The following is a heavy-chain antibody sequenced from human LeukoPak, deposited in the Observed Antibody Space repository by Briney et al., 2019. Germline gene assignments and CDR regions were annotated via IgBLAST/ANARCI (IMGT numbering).Heavy chain of an antibody. CDR2: NKYDGSES. Sequence: GGSLRLSCTASEFTFSSYWMHWFRQPPGKGLAWVSRNKYDGSESYYADSVKGRFTISRDNAKNTLYLQMNSLRVEDTAVYYCAKSDWFDPWGQGTLVTVSS. J-gene: IGHJ5*02. CDR1: EFTFSSYW. V-gene: IGHV3-74*01. CDR3: AKSDWFDP.